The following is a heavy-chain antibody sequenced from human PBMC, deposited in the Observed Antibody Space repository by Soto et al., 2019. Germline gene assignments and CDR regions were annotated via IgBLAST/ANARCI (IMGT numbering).Heavy chain of an antibody. CDR2: INKGGDAT. D-gene: IGHD5-12*01. CDR1: GFTFSSYG. Sequence: GGSLRLSCAASGFTFSSYGMGWVRQAPGKGLDFVSAINKGGDATFCADSVKGRFTISRDNSKNTLFLQMDSLRAEDTALYYCVKEGGFKQPFDYWGQGTLVTVSS. J-gene: IGHJ4*02. V-gene: IGHV3-23*01. CDR3: VKEGGFKQPFDY.